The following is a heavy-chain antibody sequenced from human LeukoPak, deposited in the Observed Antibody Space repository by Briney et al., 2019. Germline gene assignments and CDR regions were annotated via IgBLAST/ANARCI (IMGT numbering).Heavy chain of an antibody. CDR3: ARSRRGQFRIILALYYYYYMDV. D-gene: IGHD1-14*01. V-gene: IGHV1-8*03. J-gene: IGHJ6*03. Sequence: GASVKVSCKASGYTFTSYDINWVRQATGQGLEWMGWMNPNSGNTGYAQKFQGRVTITRNTSISTACMELSSLRSEDTAVYYCARSRRGQFRIILALYYYYYMDVWGKGTTVTVSS. CDR2: MNPNSGNT. CDR1: GYTFTSYD.